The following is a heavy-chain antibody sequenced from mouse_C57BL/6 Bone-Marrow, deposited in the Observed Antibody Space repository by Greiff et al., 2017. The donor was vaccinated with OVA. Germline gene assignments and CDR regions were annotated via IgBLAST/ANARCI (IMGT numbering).Heavy chain of an antibody. CDR2: ISNGGGST. Sequence: EVMLVESGGGLVQPGGSLKLSCAASGFTFSDYYMYWVRQTPEKRLEWVAYISNGGGSTYYPDTVKGRFTISRDNAKNTLYLQMSRLKSEDTAMYYCARHRLGNYAMDYWGQGTSVTVSS. CDR1: GFTFSDYY. D-gene: IGHD4-1*01. J-gene: IGHJ4*01. CDR3: ARHRLGNYAMDY. V-gene: IGHV5-12*01.